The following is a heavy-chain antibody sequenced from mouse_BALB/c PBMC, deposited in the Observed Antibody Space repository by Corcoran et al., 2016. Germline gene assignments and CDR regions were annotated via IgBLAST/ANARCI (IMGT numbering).Heavy chain of an antibody. CDR1: GYTFTNYG. V-gene: IGHV9-1*02. J-gene: IGHJ3*01. CDR3: AIDDGYYVPAWFAY. CDR2: INTYTGEP. Sequence: QIQLVQSGAELKKPGETVKISCKASGYTFTNYGMNWVKQAPGKGLKWMGWINTYTGEPTYADDFKGRFAFSLENSASTAYLQINNLKNEDMATYFCAIDDGYYVPAWFAYWGQGTLVTVSS. D-gene: IGHD2-3*01.